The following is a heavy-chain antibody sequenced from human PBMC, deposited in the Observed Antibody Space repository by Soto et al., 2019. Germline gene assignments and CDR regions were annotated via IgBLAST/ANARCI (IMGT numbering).Heavy chain of an antibody. CDR1: GGTFSSYA. V-gene: IGHV1-69*01. J-gene: IGHJ4*02. CDR3: ARDRAFGLPAANAEWGDCDY. Sequence: QVQLVQSGAEVKKPGSSVKVSCKASGGTFSSYAIIWVRQAPGQGLEWMGGIIPIFGTANYAQKFHGRVTITADESTSTAYMELSRLRSEDTAVYYCARDRAFGLPAANAEWGDCDYWGQGTMVTVSS. CDR2: IIPIFGTA. D-gene: IGHD2-2*01.